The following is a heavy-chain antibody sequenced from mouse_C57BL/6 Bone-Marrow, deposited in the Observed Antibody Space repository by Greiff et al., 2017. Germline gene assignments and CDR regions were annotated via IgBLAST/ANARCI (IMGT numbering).Heavy chain of an antibody. Sequence: QVQLQQPGAELVKPGASVKLSCKASGYTFTSYWMQWVKQRPGQGLEWIGVIDPSDSYTNYNQKFKGKATLTVDTSSSTAYMQLSSLTSEDSAVYYCAYILPYYYAMDYWGQGTSVTVSS. J-gene: IGHJ4*01. CDR2: IDPSDSYT. D-gene: IGHD1-3*01. V-gene: IGHV1-50*01. CDR3: AYILPYYYAMDY. CDR1: GYTFTSYW.